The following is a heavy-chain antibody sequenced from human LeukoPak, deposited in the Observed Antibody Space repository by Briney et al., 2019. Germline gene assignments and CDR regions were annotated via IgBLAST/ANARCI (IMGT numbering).Heavy chain of an antibody. CDR1: GFTFSSYG. J-gene: IGHJ4*02. CDR3: ARDVPSSGSYLSGVDY. Sequence: GRSLRLSCAASGFTFSSYGMNWVRQAPGKGLEGVAVICYDGSNKYYADSVKGRLTIYRDNYKKTLYLQMNSLRAEDTAVYYCARDVPSSGSYLSGVDYWGQGTLVTVSS. V-gene: IGHV3-33*01. D-gene: IGHD3-10*01. CDR2: ICYDGSNK.